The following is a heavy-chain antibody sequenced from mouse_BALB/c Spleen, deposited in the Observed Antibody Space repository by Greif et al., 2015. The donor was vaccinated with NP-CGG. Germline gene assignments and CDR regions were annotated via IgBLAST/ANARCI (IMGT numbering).Heavy chain of an antibody. CDR3: ARGILFDY. CDR1: GFNIKDTY. Sequence: VQLQQSGAELVKPGASVKLSCTASGFNIKDTYMHWVKQRPEQGLEWIGRIDPANGNTKYDPKFQGKATITADTSSYTAYLQLSSLTSEDTAVYYCARGILFDYWGQGTTLTVSS. J-gene: IGHJ2*01. CDR2: IDPANGNT. V-gene: IGHV14-3*02.